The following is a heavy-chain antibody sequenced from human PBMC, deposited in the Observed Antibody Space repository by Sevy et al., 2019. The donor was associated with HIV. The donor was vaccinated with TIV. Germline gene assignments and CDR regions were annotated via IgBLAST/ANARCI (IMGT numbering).Heavy chain of an antibody. D-gene: IGHD2-8*01. J-gene: IGHJ4*02. Sequence: GGSLRLSCAASGFTFSKYSMCWVRQPPGKGLEWVSTLSFGCGEINYADSVKGRFTISRDNSKSSVYLQMNNLRPEDTAEYYCAREGCTKPHDYWGQGTQVTV. CDR2: LSFGCGEI. CDR3: AREGCTKPHDY. V-gene: IGHV3-23*01. CDR1: GFTFSKYS.